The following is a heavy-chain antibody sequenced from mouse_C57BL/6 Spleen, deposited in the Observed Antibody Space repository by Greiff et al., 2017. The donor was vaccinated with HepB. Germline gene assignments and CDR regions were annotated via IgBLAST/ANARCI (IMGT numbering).Heavy chain of an antibody. Sequence: QVQLQQPGTELVKPGASVKLSCKASGYTFTSYWMHWVKQRPGQGLEWIGNINPSNGGTNYNEKFKSKATLTVDKSSSTAYMQRSILTSEDSAVYYGAIHYDDYHGYSAKDCCEQATSVTVSA. V-gene: IGHV1-53*01. D-gene: IGHD2-3*01. CDR1: GYTFTSYW. J-gene: IGHJ4*01. CDR3: AIHYDDYHGYSAKDC. CDR2: INPSNGGT.